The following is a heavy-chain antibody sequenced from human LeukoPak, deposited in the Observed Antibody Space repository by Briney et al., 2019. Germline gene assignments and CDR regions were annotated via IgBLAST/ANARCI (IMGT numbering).Heavy chain of an antibody. Sequence: SETLSLTCTVSGGTISSYYWSWIRQPPGKGLEWIGYIYYSGSTNYNPSLKSRVTISVDTSKNQFSLNLSSVTAADTAVYYCARGRSGSYYRSPAFFNYWGQGTLVTVSS. CDR2: IYYSGST. CDR3: ARGRSGSYYRSPAFFNY. CDR1: GGTISSYY. D-gene: IGHD1-26*01. J-gene: IGHJ4*02. V-gene: IGHV4-59*12.